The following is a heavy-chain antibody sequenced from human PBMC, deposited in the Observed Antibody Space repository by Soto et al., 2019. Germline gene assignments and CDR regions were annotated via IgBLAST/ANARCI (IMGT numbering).Heavy chain of an antibody. V-gene: IGHV1-18*01. CDR3: ARGTPPYYDFWSGHPFPAKEYYYYYMDV. D-gene: IGHD3-3*01. Sequence: ASVKVSCKASGYTFTSYGISWVRQAQGQGLEWMGWISAYNGNTNYAQKLQGRVTMTTDASTSTAYIELRSLRSYDTAVYYCARGTPPYYDFWSGHPFPAKEYYYYYMDVWGKGTTVTVSS. J-gene: IGHJ6*03. CDR1: GYTFTSYG. CDR2: ISAYNGNT.